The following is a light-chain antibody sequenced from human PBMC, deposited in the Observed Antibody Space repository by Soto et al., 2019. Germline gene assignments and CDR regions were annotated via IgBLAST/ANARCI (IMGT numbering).Light chain of an antibody. CDR1: SSDVGSYNF. CDR3: CSYAGSSTFYV. V-gene: IGLV2-23*02. J-gene: IGLJ1*01. Sequence: QSVLTQPASVSWSPGQSITISCTGTSSDVGSYNFVSWYQQYPGKAPKLMIYEVSKRPSGVSNRFSGSKSGNTASLTISGLQAEDEAEYYCCSYAGSSTFYVFGIGTKVTVL. CDR2: EVS.